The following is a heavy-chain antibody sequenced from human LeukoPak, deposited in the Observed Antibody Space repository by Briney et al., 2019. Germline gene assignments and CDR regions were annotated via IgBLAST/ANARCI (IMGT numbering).Heavy chain of an antibody. CDR2: ISWNSGSI. CDR3: AKDFFEAYHYDSRIPIEFDP. V-gene: IGHV3-9*01. D-gene: IGHD3-22*01. Sequence: PGGSLRLSCAASGFTFDDYAMHWVRQAPGKGLEWVSGISWNSGSIGYADSVKGRFTISRDNAKNSLYLQMNSLRAEDTALYYCAKDFFEAYHYDSRIPIEFDPWGQGTLVTVSS. CDR1: GFTFDDYA. J-gene: IGHJ5*02.